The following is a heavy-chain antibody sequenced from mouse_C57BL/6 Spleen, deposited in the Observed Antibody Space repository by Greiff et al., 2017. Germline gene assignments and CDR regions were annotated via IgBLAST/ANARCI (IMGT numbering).Heavy chain of an antibody. J-gene: IGHJ4*01. CDR1: GYTFTSYW. V-gene: IGHV1-55*01. CDR2: IYPGSGST. Sequence: VQLQQPGAELVKPGASVKMSCTASGYTFTSYWITWVKQTPGQGLEWIGDIYPGSGSTNYNETFKSKVTLTVDTASSTAYMQLSSLTSEDSAVYYCASLSDSDPMDDWGQGTSVTVSS. CDR3: ASLSDSDPMDD.